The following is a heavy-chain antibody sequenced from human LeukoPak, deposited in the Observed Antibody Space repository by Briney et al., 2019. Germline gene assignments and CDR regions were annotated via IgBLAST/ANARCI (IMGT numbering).Heavy chain of an antibody. V-gene: IGHV3-11*04. Sequence: PGGSLRLSCAASGFTFSDYYMSWIRQAPGKGLEWVSYLSSSGSTIYYADSVKGRFTISRDNAKNSLYLQMNSLRAEDTAVYYCASPGLWSAQTLGFDYWGQGTLVTVSS. CDR3: ASPGLWSAQTLGFDY. D-gene: IGHD5-18*01. CDR1: GFTFSDYY. J-gene: IGHJ4*02. CDR2: LSSSGSTI.